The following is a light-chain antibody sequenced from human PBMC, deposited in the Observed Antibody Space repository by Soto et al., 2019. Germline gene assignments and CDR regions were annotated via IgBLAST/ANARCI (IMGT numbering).Light chain of an antibody. CDR3: QQGS. CDR1: QSVSSY. CDR2: DAS. J-gene: IGKJ4*01. Sequence: EIVLTQSPATLSLSPGERATLSCRASQSVSSYLAWYQQKPGQAPRLLIYDASNRATGIPARFSGSGSGTDFTLTISRLEPEDVAVYYCQQGSFGGGTKVEIK. V-gene: IGKV3-11*01.